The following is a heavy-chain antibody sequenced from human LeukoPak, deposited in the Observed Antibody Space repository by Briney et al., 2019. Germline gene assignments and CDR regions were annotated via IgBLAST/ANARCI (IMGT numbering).Heavy chain of an antibody. CDR2: IYYSGST. Sequence: PSETLSLTCTVSGGSISSGDYYWSWIRQPPGKGLEWIGYIYYSGSTYYNPSLKSRVTISVDTSKNQFSLKLSSVTAADTAVYYCARESPVAGKVGYWGQGTLVTVSS. V-gene: IGHV4-30-4*01. CDR3: ARESPVAGKVGY. J-gene: IGHJ4*02. CDR1: GGSISSGDYY. D-gene: IGHD6-19*01.